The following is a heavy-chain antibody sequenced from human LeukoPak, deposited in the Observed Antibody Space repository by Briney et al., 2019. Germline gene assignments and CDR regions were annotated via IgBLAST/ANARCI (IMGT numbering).Heavy chain of an antibody. J-gene: IGHJ4*02. Sequence: SETLSLTCAVSGGSFSDYYWSWIRQPPGKGLEWIGYIYYSGSTYYNPSLKSRVTISVDTSKNQFSLKLSSVTAADTAVYYCAREERVLRFSYWGQGTLVTVSS. CDR1: GGSFSDYY. CDR3: AREERVLRFSY. D-gene: IGHD5-12*01. V-gene: IGHV4-30-4*08. CDR2: IYYSGST.